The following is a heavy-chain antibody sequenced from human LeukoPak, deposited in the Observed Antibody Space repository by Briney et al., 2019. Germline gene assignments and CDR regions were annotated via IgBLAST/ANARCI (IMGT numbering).Heavy chain of an antibody. D-gene: IGHD3-10*01. CDR3: ARGYASGSYYHY. V-gene: IGHV4-34*01. CDR1: GGSFSGSY. J-gene: IGHJ4*02. CDR2: INRGGST. Sequence: SETLSLTCAVYGGSFSGSYWNWIRQPPGKGLEWIGEINRGGSTNYNPSLKSRVTMSVDTSKNQFSLKVTSVTAADTAVYYCARGYASGSYYHYWGQGTLVTVSS.